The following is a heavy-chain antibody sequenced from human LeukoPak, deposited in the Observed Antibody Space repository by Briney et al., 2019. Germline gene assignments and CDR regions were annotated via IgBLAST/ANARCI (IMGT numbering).Heavy chain of an antibody. CDR2: IYHSGST. CDR1: GGSISSYY. D-gene: IGHD3-22*01. CDR3: ARGGSYYYDSSGYYAFDI. Sequence: SETLSLTCTVSGGSISSYYWSWIRQPPGKGLEWIGSIYHSGSTYYNPSLKSRVTISVDTSKNQFSLKLSSVTAADTAVYYCARGGSYYYDSSGYYAFDIWGQGTMVTVSS. V-gene: IGHV4-38-2*02. J-gene: IGHJ3*02.